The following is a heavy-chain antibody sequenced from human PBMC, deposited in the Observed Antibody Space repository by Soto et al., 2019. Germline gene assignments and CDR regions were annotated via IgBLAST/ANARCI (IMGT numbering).Heavy chain of an antibody. J-gene: IGHJ6*03. D-gene: IGHD1-26*01. CDR2: IYYGGST. Sequence: PSETLSLTCTVSGGSISSYYWSWIRQPPGKGLEWIGYIYYGGSTNYNPSLKSRVTISVDTSKNQFSLKLSSVTAADTAVYYCARGHIVGYYYYMDVWGKGTTVTVSS. V-gene: IGHV4-59*01. CDR3: ARGHIVGYYYYMDV. CDR1: GGSISSYY.